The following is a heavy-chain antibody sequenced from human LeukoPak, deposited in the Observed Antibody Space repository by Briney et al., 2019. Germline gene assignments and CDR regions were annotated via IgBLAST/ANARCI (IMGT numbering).Heavy chain of an antibody. CDR2: IYYSGST. CDR1: GGSISSYY. Sequence: SETLSLTCTASGGSISSYYWSWIRQPPGKGLEWIGYIYYSGSTNYNPSLKSRVTISVDTSKNQFSLKLSSVTAADTAVYYYASTLDPYSSSSAYFDYWGQGTLVTVSS. V-gene: IGHV4-59*08. CDR3: ASTLDPYSSSSAYFDY. J-gene: IGHJ4*02. D-gene: IGHD6-6*01.